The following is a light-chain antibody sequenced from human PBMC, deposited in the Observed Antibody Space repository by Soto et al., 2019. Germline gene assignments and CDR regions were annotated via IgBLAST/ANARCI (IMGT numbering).Light chain of an antibody. Sequence: QTVVTQEPSLTVSPGGTVALTCGSSTGAVTSDQFPFWFQQKPGQAPRALIDDTNTKHSWTPARFSGSLLGGKAALTLSGAQPEDEADYYCLLAYTGARVFGGGTKLTVL. J-gene: IGLJ2*01. CDR2: DTN. V-gene: IGLV7-46*01. CDR1: TGAVTSDQF. CDR3: LLAYTGARV.